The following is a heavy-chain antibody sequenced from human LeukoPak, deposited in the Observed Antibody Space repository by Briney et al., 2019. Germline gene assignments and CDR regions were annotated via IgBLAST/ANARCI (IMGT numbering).Heavy chain of an antibody. J-gene: IGHJ6*04. Sequence: GASVKVSCKASGYTFTGYYMHWVRQAPGQGLEWMGWINPNSGGTNYAQKFQGRVTMTRDTSISTAYMELSRLRSDDTAVYYCARDGACSGGSCYSFNWIAYYYGMDVWGEGTTVTVSS. V-gene: IGHV1-2*02. CDR3: ARDGACSGGSCYSFNWIAYYYGMDV. D-gene: IGHD2-15*01. CDR2: INPNSGGT. CDR1: GYTFTGYY.